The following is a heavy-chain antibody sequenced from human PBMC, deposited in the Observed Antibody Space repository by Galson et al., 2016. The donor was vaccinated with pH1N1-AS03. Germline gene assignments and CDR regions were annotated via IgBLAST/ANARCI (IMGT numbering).Heavy chain of an antibody. CDR1: GGSFSNYA. CDR3: ARVSGEDGRGGYRGASALDA. D-gene: IGHD5-18*01. V-gene: IGHV1-69*10. J-gene: IGHJ6*02. CDR2: INPMVGLA. Sequence: SVKVSCKASGGSFSNYAFNWVRQAPGQGLEWMGGINPMVGLADYAQKLQDRVTITADKSTSTVYMELCSLRSEDTAVYYCARVSGEDGRGGYRGASALDAWGQGTTVTVSS.